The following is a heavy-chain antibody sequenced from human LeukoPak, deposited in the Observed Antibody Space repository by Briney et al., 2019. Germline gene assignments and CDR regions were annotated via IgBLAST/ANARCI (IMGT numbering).Heavy chain of an antibody. Sequence: SETLSLTCAVYVGSFSGYYWSWIRQPPGKGLEWIGEINHSGSTNYNPSLKSRVTISVDKSKNQFSLKLSSVTAADTAVYYCARDSSGSYPFDYWGQGTLVTVSS. CDR1: VGSFSGYY. V-gene: IGHV4-34*01. CDR2: INHSGST. D-gene: IGHD1-26*01. J-gene: IGHJ4*02. CDR3: ARDSSGSYPFDY.